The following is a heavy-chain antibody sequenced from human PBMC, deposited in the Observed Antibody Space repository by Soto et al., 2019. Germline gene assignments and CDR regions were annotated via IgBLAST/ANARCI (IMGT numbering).Heavy chain of an antibody. V-gene: IGHV3-53*01. Sequence: HPGGSLRLSCAASGFNVSSNYMSWVRQAPGKGLEWLSVIYSGGSTYYAESVKGRFTIFRDNSKNTLNLQMNALRVEDTAVYYCARGPHVGISTSWGQGTLVTVSS. CDR1: GFNVSSNY. J-gene: IGHJ4*02. CDR2: IYSGGST. CDR3: ARGPHVGISTS. D-gene: IGHD2-2*01.